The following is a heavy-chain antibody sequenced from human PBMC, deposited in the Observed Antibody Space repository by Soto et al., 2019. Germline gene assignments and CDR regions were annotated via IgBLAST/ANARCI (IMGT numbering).Heavy chain of an antibody. CDR3: ARRGPGSSGYYYFDY. Sequence: QVQLQQWGAGLLKPSETLSLTCAVYGGSFSGYYWSWIRQPPGKGLEWIGEIKHSGSTNYNPSLKSRVTISVDTSKNQFSLKLSSVTAADTAVYYCARRGPGSSGYYYFDYWGQGTAVTVSS. V-gene: IGHV4-34*01. CDR2: IKHSGST. CDR1: GGSFSGYY. D-gene: IGHD3-22*01. J-gene: IGHJ4*02.